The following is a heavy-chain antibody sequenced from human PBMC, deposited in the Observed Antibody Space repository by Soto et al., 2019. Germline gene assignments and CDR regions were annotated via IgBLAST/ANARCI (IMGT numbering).Heavy chain of an antibody. V-gene: IGHV3-74*01. J-gene: IGHJ4*02. Sequence: EVQLVESGGGLVQPGGSLRLSCAASGFTFSSYWMHWVRQAPGKGLVWVSRINSDGSSTSYADSVKGRFTISRDNAKNTLYLPMNRLRAEDTAVYYCAGPYGDYLFTYWGQGTLVTVSS. CDR3: AGPYGDYLFTY. CDR2: INSDGSST. D-gene: IGHD4-17*01. CDR1: GFTFSSYW.